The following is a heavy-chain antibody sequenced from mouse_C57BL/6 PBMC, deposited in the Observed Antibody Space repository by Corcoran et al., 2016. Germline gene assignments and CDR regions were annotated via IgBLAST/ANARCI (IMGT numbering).Heavy chain of an antibody. Sequence: ELQLQQSGPELVKPGASVKISSKASGYTFTDYYMNWVKQSHGKSLEWIGDINPNNGGTSYNQKFKGKATLTVDKSSSTAYMELRSLTSEDSAVYYCARMLGLWGQGTTLTVSS. CDR1: GYTFTDYY. CDR3: ARMLGL. CDR2: INPNNGGT. V-gene: IGHV1-26*01. D-gene: IGHD4-1*01. J-gene: IGHJ2*01.